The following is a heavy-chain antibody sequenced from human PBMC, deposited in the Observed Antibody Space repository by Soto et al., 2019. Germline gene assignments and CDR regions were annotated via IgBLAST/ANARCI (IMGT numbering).Heavy chain of an antibody. CDR2: IAVGSGYT. J-gene: IGHJ4*02. CDR1: GFTFTSSA. D-gene: IGHD2-8*01. Sequence: SVKVCCKASGFTFTSSAFQWVRQARGQRLEWIGWIAVGSGYTNYAQRFQDRVTLTRDMSTATTYMELSRLTSEDTAIYYCAADATAWQQMVPSDYWGQGTLVTVSS. V-gene: IGHV1-58*01. CDR3: AADATAWQQMVPSDY.